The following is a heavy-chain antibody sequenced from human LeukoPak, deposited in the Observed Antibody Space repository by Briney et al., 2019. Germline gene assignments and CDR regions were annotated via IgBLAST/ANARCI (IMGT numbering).Heavy chain of an antibody. CDR2: ISYDGSNK. Sequence: SGGSLRLSCAASGFTFSSYAMHWVRQAPGKGLEWVAVISYDGSNKYYADSVKGRFTISRDNSKNTLYLQMNSLRAEDTAVYYCAKDPGRRVVVIVYFQHWGQGTLVTVSS. CDR1: GFTFSSYA. D-gene: IGHD3-22*01. CDR3: AKDPGRRVVVIVYFQH. V-gene: IGHV3-30-3*01. J-gene: IGHJ1*01.